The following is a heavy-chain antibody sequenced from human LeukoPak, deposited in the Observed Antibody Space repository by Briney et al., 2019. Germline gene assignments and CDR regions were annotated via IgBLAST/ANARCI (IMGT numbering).Heavy chain of an antibody. CDR2: ISAYNGNT. Sequence: ASVTVSCTASGYTFTSYGISWVRQAPGQGLEWMGWISAYNGNTNYAQKLQGRVTMTTDTSTSTAYMELRSLRSDDTAVYYCARESSGWYASDYWGQGTLVTVSS. CDR3: ARESSGWYASDY. D-gene: IGHD6-19*01. CDR1: GYTFTSYG. J-gene: IGHJ4*02. V-gene: IGHV1-18*01.